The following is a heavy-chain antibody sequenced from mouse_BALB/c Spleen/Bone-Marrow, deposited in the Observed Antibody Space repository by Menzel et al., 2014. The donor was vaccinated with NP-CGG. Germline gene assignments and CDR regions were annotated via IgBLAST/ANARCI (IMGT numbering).Heavy chain of an antibody. CDR1: GYTFTDYN. J-gene: IGHJ3*01. V-gene: IGHV1S29*02. CDR3: ARELGGAY. Sequence: EVQLQQSGPELVKPGASVKISCKASGYTFTDYNMHWVKQSHGKSLEWIGYIYRYNGGTGYNQKFKSKATLTADNSSSTAYMELRSRTSEDSAVYYCARELGGAYWGQGTLVTVSA. D-gene: IGHD4-1*01. CDR2: IYRYNGGT.